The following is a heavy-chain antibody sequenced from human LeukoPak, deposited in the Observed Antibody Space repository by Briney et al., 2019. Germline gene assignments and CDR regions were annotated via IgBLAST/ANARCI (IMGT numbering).Heavy chain of an antibody. CDR2: ISWNSGSI. J-gene: IGHJ3*02. D-gene: IGHD3-22*01. CDR1: GFTFDDYA. Sequence: PGGSLRLSCAASGFTFDDYALHWVRQAPGKGLEWVSGISWNSGSIGYADSVKGRFTISRDNAKNSLYLQMNSLRAEDMALYYCAKGHEYYYDNSGYYLSYDAFDIWGQGTMVTVSS. CDR3: AKGHEYYYDNSGYYLSYDAFDI. V-gene: IGHV3-9*03.